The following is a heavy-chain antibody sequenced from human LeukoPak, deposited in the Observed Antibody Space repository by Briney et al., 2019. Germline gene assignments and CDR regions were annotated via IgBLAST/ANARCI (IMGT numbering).Heavy chain of an antibody. Sequence: SETLSLTCTVSGYSISSGYYWGWIRQPPGKGLEWIGSIYHSGSTYYNPSLKSRVTISVDTSKNQFSLKLSSVTAADTAVYYCARAGFWSGYYGVGSPYYFDYWGQGTLVTVSS. CDR2: IYHSGST. D-gene: IGHD3-3*01. CDR1: GYSISSGYY. J-gene: IGHJ4*02. V-gene: IGHV4-38-2*02. CDR3: ARAGFWSGYYGVGSPYYFDY.